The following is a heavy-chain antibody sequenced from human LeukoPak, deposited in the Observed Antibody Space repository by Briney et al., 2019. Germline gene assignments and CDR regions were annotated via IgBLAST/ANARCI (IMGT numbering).Heavy chain of an antibody. V-gene: IGHV3-53*01. Sequence: GGSLRLSCAASGFTVSSNYMSWVRQAPGKGLEWVSVIYSGGSTDYADSVKGRFTISRDNSKNTLYLQMNSLRVEDTAVYYCAKRRTNYDILTGDFDYWGQGTLVTVSS. D-gene: IGHD3-9*01. CDR1: GFTVSSNY. CDR3: AKRRTNYDILTGDFDY. J-gene: IGHJ4*02. CDR2: IYSGGST.